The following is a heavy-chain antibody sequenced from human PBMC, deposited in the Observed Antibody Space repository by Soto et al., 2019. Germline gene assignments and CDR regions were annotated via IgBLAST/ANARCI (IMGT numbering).Heavy chain of an antibody. D-gene: IGHD6-6*01. CDR3: ARAVIAARPDGLAGLFDS. CDR1: GGSISSYY. J-gene: IGHJ4*02. CDR2: IYYSGST. Sequence: QVQLQESGPGLVKPSETLSLTCTVSGGSISSYYWSWIRQPPGKGLEWIGYIYYSGSTNYNPSLMSRATIPVDXXTXQXXLKLSSVTAAETAVYYCARAVIAARPDGLAGLFDSWGQGTLVTVSS. V-gene: IGHV4-59*01.